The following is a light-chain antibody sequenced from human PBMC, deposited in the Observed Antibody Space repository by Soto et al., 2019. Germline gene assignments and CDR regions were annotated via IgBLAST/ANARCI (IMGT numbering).Light chain of an antibody. V-gene: IGKV3-20*01. J-gene: IGKJ5*01. Sequence: SLCRXESSTLVCRASQSVSPSSLAWYQQRPGQSPRLLIYGASSRATGIPDRFSGRGSGTDFTLIISRLEPEDFAVYYCQQFAGSFGGGTRLEIK. CDR3: QQFAGS. CDR2: GAS. CDR1: QSVSPSS.